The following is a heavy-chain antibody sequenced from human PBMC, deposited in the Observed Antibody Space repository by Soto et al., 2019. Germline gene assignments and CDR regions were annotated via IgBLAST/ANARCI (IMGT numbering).Heavy chain of an antibody. D-gene: IGHD1-1*01. CDR1: GLTFSTST. Sequence: PVGSLRLSCEASGLTFSTSTMNWVRQAPGKGLEWVSYISSGSTTIYYADSVRGRFTISRDNAKNSLFLQMNSLGDDDTAVYYCARVRRNDASDYYGMDVWGHGTTVTVSS. J-gene: IGHJ6*02. CDR2: ISSGSTTI. V-gene: IGHV3-48*02. CDR3: ARVRRNDASDYYGMDV.